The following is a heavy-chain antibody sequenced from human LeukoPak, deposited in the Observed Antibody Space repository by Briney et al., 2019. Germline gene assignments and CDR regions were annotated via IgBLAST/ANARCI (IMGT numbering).Heavy chain of an antibody. D-gene: IGHD4-17*01. Sequence: GSLRLSCAASGFTFSSYAMSWVRQAPAKGLEWVSAISGSGGSTYYADSVKGRFTISRDNSKNTLYLQMNSLRVEDTAVYYCAKTPRATVTTNYWGQGTLVTVSS. J-gene: IGHJ4*02. CDR2: ISGSGGST. V-gene: IGHV3-23*01. CDR1: GFTFSSYA. CDR3: AKTPRATVTTNY.